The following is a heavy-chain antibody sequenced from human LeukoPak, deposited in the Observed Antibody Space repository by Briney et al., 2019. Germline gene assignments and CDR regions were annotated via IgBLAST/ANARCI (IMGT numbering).Heavy chain of an antibody. J-gene: IGHJ3*02. V-gene: IGHV3-23*01. CDR2: VSGSGGST. D-gene: IGHD3/OR15-3a*01. Sequence: GGSLRLSCAASGFTFSTYGMSWVRQAPGKGLDWVSAVSGSGGSTHYADSVTGRFTISRDNSKNTLYLQMNSLRAEDTAVYYCAKTWTGNIVSPFDIWGQGTMVTVSS. CDR3: AKTWTGNIVSPFDI. CDR1: GFTFSTYG.